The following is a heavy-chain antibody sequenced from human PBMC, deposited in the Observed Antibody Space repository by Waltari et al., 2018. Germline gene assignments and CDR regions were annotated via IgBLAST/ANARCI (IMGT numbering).Heavy chain of an antibody. CDR1: GGSISRYD. Sequence: QVQLQESGPGLVKPSETLSLTCTVSGGSISRYDWRWIRQPPGKGLECLGYIYYSGSTNYTPSLKRRVTISIDTSKNQSSLKLSSVTAADTAVYYCARALAGVRKIWYFDLWGRGTLVTVSS. CDR2: IYYSGST. V-gene: IGHV4-59*01. D-gene: IGHD3-10*01. CDR3: ARALAGVRKIWYFDL. J-gene: IGHJ2*01.